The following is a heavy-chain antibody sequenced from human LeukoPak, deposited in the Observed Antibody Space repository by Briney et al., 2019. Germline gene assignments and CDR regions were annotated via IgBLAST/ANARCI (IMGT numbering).Heavy chain of an antibody. V-gene: IGHV1-46*01. Sequence: ASVKVSCKASGYTFTSYYMHWVRQAPGQGLEWMGIINPSGGSTSYAQKFQGRVTMTSDTSTSTVYMELSSLRSEDTAVYYCARDFDCSSTSCYDQGDYWGQGTLVTVSS. CDR1: GYTFTSYY. CDR2: INPSGGST. J-gene: IGHJ4*02. D-gene: IGHD2-2*01. CDR3: ARDFDCSSTSCYDQGDY.